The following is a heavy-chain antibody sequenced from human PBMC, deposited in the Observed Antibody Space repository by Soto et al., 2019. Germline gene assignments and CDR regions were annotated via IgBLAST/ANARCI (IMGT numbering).Heavy chain of an antibody. Sequence: EVQLVESGGGLVQPGGSLRLSCAASGFTFSSYWMHWVRQAPGKGLVWVSRINSDGSSTSYADSVKGRFTISRDNAKNTLYLHMNSLRAEDTAVYYCAIHYGSGSYYAFYWGQGTLVTVSS. CDR3: AIHYGSGSYYAFY. J-gene: IGHJ4*02. V-gene: IGHV3-74*01. CDR1: GFTFSSYW. D-gene: IGHD3-10*01. CDR2: INSDGSST.